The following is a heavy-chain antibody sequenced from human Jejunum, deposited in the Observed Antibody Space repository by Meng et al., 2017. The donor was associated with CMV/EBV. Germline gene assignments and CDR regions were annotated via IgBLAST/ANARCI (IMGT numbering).Heavy chain of an antibody. CDR3: ARYYGSGALDY. V-gene: IGHV1-3*01. D-gene: IGHD3-10*01. CDR2: INAGNGNT. Sequence: SCKSSAYIFATYALQWVRQAPGQRLEWMGRINAGNGNTEYSQKFQGRVTITSDTSASTAYMELSSLTSEDTAVYYCARYYGSGALDYWGQGTLVTVSS. J-gene: IGHJ4*02. CDR1: AYIFATYA.